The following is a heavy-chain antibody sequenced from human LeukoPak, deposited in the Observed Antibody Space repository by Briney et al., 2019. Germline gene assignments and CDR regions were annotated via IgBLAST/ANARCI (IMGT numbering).Heavy chain of an antibody. D-gene: IGHD1-26*01. Sequence: VGSLRVSSAASGFTFFSYEMNWVSPGPGKGLEWVSYISISGSTIYYADSVKGRFTISRENAKNSLYLQMNSMRAEDTAVYYCARPGRVGATLYYWGQGTLVTVSS. CDR3: ARPGRVGATLYY. V-gene: IGHV3-48*03. J-gene: IGHJ4*02. CDR2: ISISGSTI. CDR1: GFTFFSYE.